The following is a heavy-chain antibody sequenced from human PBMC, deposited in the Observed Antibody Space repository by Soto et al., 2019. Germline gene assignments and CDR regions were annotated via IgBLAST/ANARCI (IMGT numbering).Heavy chain of an antibody. D-gene: IGHD6-25*01. J-gene: IGHJ6*02. CDR2: IWYDGSNK. V-gene: IGHV3-33*01. Sequence: QVQLVESGGGVVQPGRSLRLSCAASGFTFSSYGMHWVRQAPGKGLEWVAVIWYDGSNKYYADSVKGRFTISRDNSKNTLYLQMNSLRAADTALYHCASESGRLPYYYSMDVWGQGTTVTVSS. CDR3: ASESGRLPYYYSMDV. CDR1: GFTFSSYG.